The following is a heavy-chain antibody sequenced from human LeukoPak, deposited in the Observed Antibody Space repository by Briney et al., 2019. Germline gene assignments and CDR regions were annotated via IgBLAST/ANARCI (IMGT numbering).Heavy chain of an antibody. D-gene: IGHD2-15*01. V-gene: IGHV4-34*01. J-gene: IGHJ6*02. CDR2: INHSGST. CDR3: ARHLVVVVAATLACGMDV. CDR1: GGSFSGYY. Sequence: SETLSLTCAVYGGSFSGYYWSWIRQPPGKGLEWIGEINHSGSTNYNPSLKSRVTISVDTSKNQFSLKLSSVTAADTAVYYCARHLVVVVAATLACGMDVWGQGTTVTVSS.